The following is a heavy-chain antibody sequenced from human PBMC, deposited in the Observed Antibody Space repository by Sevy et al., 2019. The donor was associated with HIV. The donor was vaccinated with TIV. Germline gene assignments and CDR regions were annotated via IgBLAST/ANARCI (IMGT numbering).Heavy chain of an antibody. CDR1: GFTFSDHY. J-gene: IGHJ4*02. CDR2: IRNKADSYTT. CDR3: ATHAGIAAAGRVFDY. Sequence: GGSLRLSCAASGFTFSDHYMEWVRQAPGQGLEWVGRIRNKADSYTTEYAASVKGRFTISRDDSKNSLYLLMNSLKTEDTAAYYCATHAGIAAAGRVFDYWGQGTLVTVSS. V-gene: IGHV3-72*01. D-gene: IGHD6-13*01.